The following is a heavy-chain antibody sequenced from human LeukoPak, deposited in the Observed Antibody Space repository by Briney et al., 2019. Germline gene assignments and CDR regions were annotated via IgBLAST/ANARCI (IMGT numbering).Heavy chain of an antibody. CDR2: IYYSGST. J-gene: IGHJ4*02. CDR1: GGPISSYS. CDR3: ARNPLGGDYVVDY. Sequence: PSETLSLTCTVSGGPISSYSWSWIRQPPGKGLEWIGYIYYSGSTNYNPSLKSRVTISVDTSKNQFSLKLSSVTAADTAVYYCARNPLGGDYVVDYWGQGTLVTVSS. D-gene: IGHD4-17*01. V-gene: IGHV4-59*08.